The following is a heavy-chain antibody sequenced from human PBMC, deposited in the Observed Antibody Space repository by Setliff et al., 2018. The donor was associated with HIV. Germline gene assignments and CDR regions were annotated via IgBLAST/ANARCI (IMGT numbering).Heavy chain of an antibody. D-gene: IGHD3-22*01. V-gene: IGHV3-23*01. J-gene: IGHJ4*02. Sequence: SLRLSCAASGFAFTDYAMAWVRQAPGKGLEYVSGISGGADTTNYADSVKGRFTISRDNSKNMVFLQMNSLRGEDTALYFCAKISFDRRASNSGPVYPLFDYWGQGTLVTVS. CDR1: GFAFTDYA. CDR3: AKISFDRRASNSGPVYPLFDY. CDR2: ISGGADTT.